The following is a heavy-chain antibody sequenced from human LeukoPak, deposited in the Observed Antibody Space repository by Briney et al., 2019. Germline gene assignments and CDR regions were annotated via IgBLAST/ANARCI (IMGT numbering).Heavy chain of an antibody. CDR2: ISGSGDST. CDR3: ARVGYSGYDYDY. J-gene: IGHJ4*02. V-gene: IGHV3-23*01. CDR1: GFTFSSYA. D-gene: IGHD5-12*01. Sequence: GGSLRLSCEASGFTFSSYAMSWVRQAPGKGLEWVSVISGSGDSTYYADSVEGRCTSSRDNSKDALCLQMNSLRAEDTAVYYCARVGYSGYDYDYWGQGTLVTVSS.